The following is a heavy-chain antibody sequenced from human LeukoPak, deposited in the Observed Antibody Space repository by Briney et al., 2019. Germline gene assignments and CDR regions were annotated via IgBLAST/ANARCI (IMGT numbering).Heavy chain of an antibody. D-gene: IGHD3-16*02. CDR2: INPNSGGT. CDR3: ARRNYVWGSYPIDY. J-gene: IGHJ4*02. Sequence: GASVKVSCKASGYTFTGYYMHWVRQAPGQGLEWMGWINPNSGGTNYAQKFQGRGTMTRDTSISTAYMELSRLRSDDTAVYYCARRNYVWGSYPIDYWGQGTLVTVSS. V-gene: IGHV1-2*02. CDR1: GYTFTGYY.